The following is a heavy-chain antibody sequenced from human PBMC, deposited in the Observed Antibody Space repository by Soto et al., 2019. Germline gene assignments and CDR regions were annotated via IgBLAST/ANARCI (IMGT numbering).Heavy chain of an antibody. J-gene: IGHJ4*02. D-gene: IGHD3-16*01. CDR3: ARRYGVGEYADY. CDR1: GGSISTRSYY. V-gene: IGHV4-39*02. Sequence: QLQLQESGPGLVKPSETLSLTCIVSGGSISTRSYYWGWIRQPPGKGLECIGSIYYSGSTYYNPSLNSLVPLSADPAKPHFSLTLSSGTAADSAVYCCARRYGVGEYADYWGQGTLVTVSS. CDR2: IYYSGST.